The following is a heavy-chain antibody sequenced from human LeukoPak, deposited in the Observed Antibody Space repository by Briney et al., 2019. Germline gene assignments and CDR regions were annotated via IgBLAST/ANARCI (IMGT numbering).Heavy chain of an antibody. D-gene: IGHD3-10*01. CDR1: GFTFSSYA. CDR3: AKDRAYGSESYIYFDY. J-gene: IGHJ4*02. Sequence: GGSLRLSCAASGFTFSSYAMSWVRQAPGKGLEWVSAISGSGGSTYYADSVKGRFTISRDNSKNTLYLQMNSLRAEDTAVYYCAKDRAYGSESYIYFDYWGQGTLVTVSS. V-gene: IGHV3-23*01. CDR2: ISGSGGST.